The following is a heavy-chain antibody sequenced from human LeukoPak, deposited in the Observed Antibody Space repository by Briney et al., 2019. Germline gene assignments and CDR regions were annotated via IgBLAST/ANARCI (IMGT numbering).Heavy chain of an antibody. Sequence: SQTLSLTCAISGDSVSSNSAAWNWIRQSPSRGLEWLGRTYYRSKWYNDYAVSVKGRIAINPDTSKNQFSLQLTSVTAADTAVYYCARLGTGGPLNWFDPWGQGTLVTVSS. CDR1: GDSVSSNSAA. CDR3: ARLGTGGPLNWFDP. V-gene: IGHV6-1*01. CDR2: TYYRSKWYN. D-gene: IGHD3-16*01. J-gene: IGHJ5*02.